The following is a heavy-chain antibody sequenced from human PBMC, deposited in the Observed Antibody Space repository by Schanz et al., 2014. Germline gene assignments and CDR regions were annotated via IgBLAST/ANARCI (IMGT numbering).Heavy chain of an antibody. CDR3: VRVPSRDVSFDL. Sequence: QVQLVQSEAEVKKPGSSVKVSCKASGGTFSSYTISWVRQAPGQGLEWMGWISAYNGHTDYAQKLQGRVTLTTDTSTSTAYMELRNLRSDDTAHYYCVRVPSRDVSFDLWGRGTLVTVSS. V-gene: IGHV1-18*01. J-gene: IGHJ2*01. CDR2: ISAYNGHT. CDR1: GGTFSSYT. D-gene: IGHD3-16*01.